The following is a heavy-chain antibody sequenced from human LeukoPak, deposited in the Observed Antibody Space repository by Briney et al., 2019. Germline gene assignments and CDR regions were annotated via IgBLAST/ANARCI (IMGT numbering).Heavy chain of an antibody. CDR2: IHPDGYEE. V-gene: IGHV3-7*01. CDR1: GFTFSSYW. CDR3: ARDCSSASCYTVEDHDAFDI. J-gene: IGHJ3*02. D-gene: IGHD2-2*02. Sequence: GGSLRLSCVVSGFTFSSYWVHWVRQAPGKGLEWVANIHPDGYEEYYADSVRGRFTIPRDYATNSLYLQMNSLRAEDTAVYYCARDCSSASCYTVEDHDAFDIWGQGTMVTVSS.